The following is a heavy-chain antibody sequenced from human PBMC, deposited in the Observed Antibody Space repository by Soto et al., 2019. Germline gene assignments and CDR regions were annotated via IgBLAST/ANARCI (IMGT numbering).Heavy chain of an antibody. CDR1: GFTFSDFA. CDR3: ARDLSGGNYYYHGLDV. CDR2: ITSNSVYV. V-gene: IGHV3-21*01. D-gene: IGHD1-26*01. Sequence: EVQLVESGGGLVKPGGSLRLSCAVSGFTFSDFAMSWVRQAPGKGLEWVSSITSNSVYVYYADSLKGRFTISRDNAKSSLYLQMNSPRADDTAVYYCARDLSGGNYYYHGLDVWGQGTTVTVSS. J-gene: IGHJ6*02.